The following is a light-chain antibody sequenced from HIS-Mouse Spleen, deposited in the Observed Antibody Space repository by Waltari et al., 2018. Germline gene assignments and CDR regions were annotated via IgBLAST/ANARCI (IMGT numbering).Light chain of an antibody. Sequence: QSVLTQPPSASGTPGQRVTISCSGSSSNIGSNYVYWYQQLPGTAPNRRIYRNNHRPSGVPDRCSGSNSGTSASLAISGLRSEDEADYYCAAWDDSLSGWVFGGGTKLTVL. CDR2: RNN. V-gene: IGLV1-47*01. CDR1: SSNIGSNY. CDR3: AAWDDSLSGWV. J-gene: IGLJ3*02.